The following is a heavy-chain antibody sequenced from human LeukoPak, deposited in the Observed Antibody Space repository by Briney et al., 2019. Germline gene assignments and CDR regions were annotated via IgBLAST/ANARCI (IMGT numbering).Heavy chain of an antibody. CDR2: SHYSGSS. Sequence: SETLSLTCTVSGGSISSYYWNWIRQPPGKGLEWIGYSHYSGSSNYNPPLKSRVTISVDTSKNQFSLKLSSVTAADTAVYYCARAGENYYNFWSGHDFWGQGTLVTVSS. D-gene: IGHD3-3*01. J-gene: IGHJ4*02. V-gene: IGHV4-59*01. CDR1: GGSISSYY. CDR3: ARAGENYYNFWSGHDF.